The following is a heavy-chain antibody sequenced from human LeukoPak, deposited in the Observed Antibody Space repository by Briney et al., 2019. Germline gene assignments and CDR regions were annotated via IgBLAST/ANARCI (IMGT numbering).Heavy chain of an antibody. CDR2: IYYSGST. J-gene: IGHJ6*03. CDR1: GGSISSGSYY. Sequence: SETLFLTCTVSGGSISSGSYYWSWVRQPPGKGLEWIGYIYYSGSTNYNPSLKSRVTISVDTSKNQFSLKLTSVTAADTAVYYCARETSQKGAHYMDVWGKGTTVTISS. V-gene: IGHV4-61*01. D-gene: IGHD3-16*01. CDR3: ARETSQKGAHYMDV.